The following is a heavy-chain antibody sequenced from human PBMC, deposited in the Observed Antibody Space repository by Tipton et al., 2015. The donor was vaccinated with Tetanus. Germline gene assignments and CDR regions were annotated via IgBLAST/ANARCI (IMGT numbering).Heavy chain of an antibody. CDR1: GFTFSSYA. J-gene: IGHJ3*02. V-gene: IGHV3-30-3*01. CDR2: ISYDGSNK. Sequence: SLRLSCAASGFTFSSYAMHWVRQAPGKGLEWVAVISYDGSNKYYADSVKGRFTISRDNSKNTLYPQMNSLRAEDTAVYYCALSNDAFDIWGQGTMVTVSS. CDR3: ALSNDAFDI.